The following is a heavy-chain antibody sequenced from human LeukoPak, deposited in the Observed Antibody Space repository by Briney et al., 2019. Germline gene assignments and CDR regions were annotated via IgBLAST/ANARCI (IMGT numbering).Heavy chain of an antibody. CDR3: ARVDARTSSWNYEDF. Sequence: GGSLRLSCAASGFSFSSYAMTWARQAPVKGLEWVAAIGNSGGSTYYADSVKGRFTISRDNSKNTLYLQMDSLRAEDTAIYYCARVDARTSSWNYEDFWGQGTRVTVSS. J-gene: IGHJ4*02. CDR1: GFSFSSYA. CDR2: IGNSGGST. D-gene: IGHD6-13*01. V-gene: IGHV3-23*01.